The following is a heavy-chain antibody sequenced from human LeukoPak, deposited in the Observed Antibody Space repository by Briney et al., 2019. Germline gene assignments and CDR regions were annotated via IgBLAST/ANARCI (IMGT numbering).Heavy chain of an antibody. CDR2: IYDSGST. CDR1: GASIRSGDYC. J-gene: IGHJ3*02. D-gene: IGHD2-15*01. CDR3: ARDCSGGSCYGAFDI. Sequence: SETLSLTCTVSGASIRSGDYCWSWIRQPPGKGLEWIGYIYDSGSTYYNPSLKSRITISVDTSENRFSLKLSSVTATDTAVYYCARDCSGGSCYGAFDIWGQGTMVTVSS. V-gene: IGHV4-30-4*01.